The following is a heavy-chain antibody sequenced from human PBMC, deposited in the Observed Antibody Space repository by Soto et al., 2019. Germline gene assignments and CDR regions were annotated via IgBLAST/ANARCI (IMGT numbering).Heavy chain of an antibody. D-gene: IGHD3-10*01. J-gene: IGHJ4*02. CDR2: ISAYNGNT. V-gene: IGHV1-18*01. CDR1: GYTFTSYG. CDR3: ARDVLLWFGAFDY. Sequence: QVQLVQSGAEVKKPGASVKVSCKASGYTFTSYGISWVRQAPGQGLEWMGWISAYNGNTNYAQKLQGRVTMTTDSASSTAYIELRSLRSDDTAVYYCARDVLLWFGAFDYWGQGTLVTVSS.